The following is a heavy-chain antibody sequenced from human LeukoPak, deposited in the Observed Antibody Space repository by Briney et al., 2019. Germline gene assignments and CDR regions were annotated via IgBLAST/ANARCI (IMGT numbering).Heavy chain of an antibody. CDR2: IKQDGSEK. CDR1: GFTFSSYA. D-gene: IGHD1-26*01. J-gene: IGHJ4*02. Sequence: GGSLRLSCAASGFTFSSYAMSWVRQAPGKGLEWVANIKQDGSEKYYVDSVKGRFTISRDNAKNSLYLQMNSLRAEDTAVYYCASSVGATSYYFDYWGQGTLVTVSS. V-gene: IGHV3-7*01. CDR3: ASSVGATSYYFDY.